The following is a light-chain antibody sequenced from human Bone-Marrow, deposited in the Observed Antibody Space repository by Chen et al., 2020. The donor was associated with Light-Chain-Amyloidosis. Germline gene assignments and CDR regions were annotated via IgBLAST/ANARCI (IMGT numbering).Light chain of an antibody. V-gene: IGKV1-33*01. Sequence: DIQMTQSPSSLSASIGDRVTITCQASQDISDYLNWYQQQPGKAPKLLVYDASKLENGVPSRFSESGSVSDFSFAISALQPEDFATYYCQRFDDFAFTFAPGTKVDLK. CDR3: QRFDDFAFT. J-gene: IGKJ3*01. CDR2: DAS. CDR1: QDISDY.